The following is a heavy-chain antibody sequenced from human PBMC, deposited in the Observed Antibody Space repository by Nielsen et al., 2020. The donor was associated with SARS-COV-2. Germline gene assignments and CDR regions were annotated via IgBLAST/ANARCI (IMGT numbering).Heavy chain of an antibody. J-gene: IGHJ4*02. CDR3: ARAFFGILWGEGTFFDY. CDR2: INPNSGGT. CDR1: GYTFTSYY. Sequence: ASVKVSCKASGYTFTSYYMHWVRQAPGQGLEWMGWINPNSGGTNYAQKFQGRVTMTRDTSISTAYMELSRLRSDDTAVYYCARAFFGILWGEGTFFDYWGQGTLVTVSS. V-gene: IGHV1-2*02. D-gene: IGHD1/OR15-1a*01.